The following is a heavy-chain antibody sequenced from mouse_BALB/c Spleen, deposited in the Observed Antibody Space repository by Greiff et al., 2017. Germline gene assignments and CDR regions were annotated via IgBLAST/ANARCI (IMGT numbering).Heavy chain of an antibody. CDR2: IDPANGNT. Sequence: VQLKESGAELVKPGASVKLSCTASGFNIKDTYMHWVKQRPEQGLEWIGRIDPANGNTKYDPKFQGKATITADTSSNTAYLQLSSLTSEDTAVYYCALRQLGLRDFDYWGQGTTLTVSS. CDR3: ALRQLGLRDFDY. CDR1: GFNIKDTY. J-gene: IGHJ2*01. D-gene: IGHD3-2*01. V-gene: IGHV14-3*02.